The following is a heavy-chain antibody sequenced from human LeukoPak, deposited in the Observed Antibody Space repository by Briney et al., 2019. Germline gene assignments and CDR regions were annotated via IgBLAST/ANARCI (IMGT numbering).Heavy chain of an antibody. J-gene: IGHJ6*02. CDR3: ARDLVRGPAAILGYYYYGMDV. V-gene: IGHV3-33*01. D-gene: IGHD2-2*02. CDR2: IWYDGSNK. CDR1: GFTFSSYG. Sequence: GGSLRPSCAASGFTFSSYGMHWVRQAPGKGLEWVAVIWYDGSNKYYADSVKGRFTISRDNSKNTLYLQMNSLRAEDTAVYYCARDLVRGPAAILGYYYYGMDVWGQGTTVTVSS.